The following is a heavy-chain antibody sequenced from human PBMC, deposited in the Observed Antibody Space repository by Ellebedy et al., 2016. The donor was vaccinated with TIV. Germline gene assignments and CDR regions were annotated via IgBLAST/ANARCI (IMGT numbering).Heavy chain of an antibody. V-gene: IGHV1-69*13. J-gene: IGHJ4*02. CDR3: ARDKHYGDYFFDY. D-gene: IGHD4-17*01. CDR1: GGTFSSYA. Sequence: SVKVSCXASGGTFSSYAISWVRQAPGQGLEWMGGIIPIFGTANYAQKFQGRVTITADESTSTAYMELSSLRSEDTAVYYCARDKHYGDYFFDYWGQGTLVTVSS. CDR2: IIPIFGTA.